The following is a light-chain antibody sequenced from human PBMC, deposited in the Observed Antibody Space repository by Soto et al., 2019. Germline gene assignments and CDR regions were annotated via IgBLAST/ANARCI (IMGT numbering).Light chain of an antibody. J-gene: IGLJ2*01. CDR3: CSFAGSSTV. CDR1: RSDVGGYNL. V-gene: IGLV2-23*01. Sequence: QSALTQPASVSGSPGQSITISCTGTRSDVGGYNLVSWYQQHPGKAPKLMIYENNKRPSGVSYRFSGSKSGNTASLTISGLQAEDEADYYCCSFAGSSTVFGGGTKLTVL. CDR2: ENN.